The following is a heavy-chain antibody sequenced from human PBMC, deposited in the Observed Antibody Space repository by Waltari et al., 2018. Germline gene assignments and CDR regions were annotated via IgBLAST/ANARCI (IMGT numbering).Heavy chain of an antibody. CDR3: ARDPTGGSGWSD. D-gene: IGHD6-19*01. Sequence: QVQLQESGPGLVKPSETLSLTSTVTGGSISSYSCSWIRQPPGKGLEWIGYIYTSGSTNYNPSLKSRVTISVDTSKNQFSLKLSSVTAADTAVYYCARDPTGGSGWSDWGQGTLVTVSS. V-gene: IGHV4-4*09. CDR2: IYTSGST. J-gene: IGHJ4*02. CDR1: GGSISSYS.